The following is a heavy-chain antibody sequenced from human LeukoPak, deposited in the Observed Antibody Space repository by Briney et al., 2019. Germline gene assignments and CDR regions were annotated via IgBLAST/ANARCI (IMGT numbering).Heavy chain of an antibody. Sequence: PGGSLRLSCAASGITFSSYGMHWVRQAPGKGLEWVAVISYDGSNNYYADSVKGRFTISRDNSKNTLYLQMNSLRPEDTAVYYCAKGGDTSGYYLDYWGQGTLVTVSS. D-gene: IGHD3-22*01. CDR2: ISYDGSNN. J-gene: IGHJ4*02. CDR3: AKGGDTSGYYLDY. CDR1: GITFSSYG. V-gene: IGHV3-30*18.